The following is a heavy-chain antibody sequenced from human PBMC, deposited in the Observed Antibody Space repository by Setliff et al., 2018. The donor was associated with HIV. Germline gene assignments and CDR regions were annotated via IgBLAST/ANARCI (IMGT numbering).Heavy chain of an antibody. J-gene: IGHJ6*02. Sequence: LSLTCTVSGGSINSYYWSWIRQPAGKGLEWIGRIYTTGSTNYNPSLKSRVTMSIDTSKNQFSLKMTSVTAADTAVYYCARDAAFGGSSWYHYGMDVWGQGTTVTVSS. CDR2: IYTTGST. CDR3: ARDAAFGGSSWYHYGMDV. V-gene: IGHV4-4*07. D-gene: IGHD6-13*01. CDR1: GGSINSYY.